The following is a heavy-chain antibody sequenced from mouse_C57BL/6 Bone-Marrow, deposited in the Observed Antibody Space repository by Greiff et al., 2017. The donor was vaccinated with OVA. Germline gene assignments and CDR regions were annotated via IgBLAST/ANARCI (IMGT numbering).Heavy chain of an antibody. D-gene: IGHD1-1*01. CDR1: GFTFSSYA. Sequence: EVKLMESGGGLVKPGGSLKLSCAASGFTFSSYAMSWVRQTPEKRLEWVATISDGGSYTYYPDNVKGRFTISRDNAKNNLYLQMSHLKSEDTAMYYCASPSTAWFAYWGQGTLVTVSA. V-gene: IGHV5-4*03. CDR2: ISDGGSYT. J-gene: IGHJ3*01. CDR3: ASPSTAWFAY.